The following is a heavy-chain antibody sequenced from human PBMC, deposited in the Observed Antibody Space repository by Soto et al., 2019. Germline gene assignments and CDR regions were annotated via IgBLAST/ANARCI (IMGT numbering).Heavy chain of an antibody. CDR3: ASAKWSYGKSNFYGMDA. J-gene: IGHJ6*02. CDR1: EYRFTSYW. CDR2: ICPGDSDT. V-gene: IGHV5-51*01. Sequence: GESLKSSCQGSEYRFTSYWIGWVRQIPRKGLEWMGIICPGDSDTRYSQSFQGDDNSSPKKSISAAYLEWISLKSSDTAMYYCASAKWSYGKSNFYGMDAWSQGTTATVSS. D-gene: IGHD1-26*01.